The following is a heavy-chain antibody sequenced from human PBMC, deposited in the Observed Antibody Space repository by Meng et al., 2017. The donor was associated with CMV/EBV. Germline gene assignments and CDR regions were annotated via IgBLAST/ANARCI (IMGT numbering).Heavy chain of an antibody. J-gene: IGHJ4*02. V-gene: IGHV4-39*01. CDR3: ARRDDFWSGYLN. Sequence: SETLSLTCTVSGGSISSSSYYWGWIRQPPGKGLEWIGCIYYSGRTYYNPSLKSRVTISVDTSKNQFSLKLSSVTAADTAVYYCARRDDFWSGYLNWGQGTLVTVSS. CDR1: GGSISSSSYY. D-gene: IGHD3-3*01. CDR2: IYYSGRT.